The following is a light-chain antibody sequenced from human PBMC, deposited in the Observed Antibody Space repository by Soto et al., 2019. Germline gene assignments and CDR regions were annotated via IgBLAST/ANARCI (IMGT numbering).Light chain of an antibody. CDR3: KSYAGSNTYV. V-gene: IGLV2-8*01. J-gene: IGLJ1*01. CDR2: EVV. CDR1: KNDIGVYDF. Sequence: ALAQPPSASGSPGQSVTISCTGTKNDIGVYDFVSWYQHHPGKAPRLIIYEVVQRPSGVPDRFSGSKSGNTASLTVSGLQAADEADYFCKSYAGSNTYVFGSGTSVTVL.